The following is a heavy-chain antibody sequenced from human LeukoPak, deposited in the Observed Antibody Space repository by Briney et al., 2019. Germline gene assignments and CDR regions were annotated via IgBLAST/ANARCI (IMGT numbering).Heavy chain of an antibody. J-gene: IGHJ4*02. CDR3: AKGIGYSGSYYFDY. V-gene: IGHV3-23*01. CDR1: GFTFSSCA. CDR2: ISGSGGST. D-gene: IGHD1-26*01. Sequence: PGGSLRLSCAASGFTFSSCAMSWVRQAPGKGLEWVSAISGSGGSTYYADSVKGRFTISRDNSKSTLYLQMNSLRAEDTAVYYCAKGIGYSGSYYFDYWGQGTLVTVSS.